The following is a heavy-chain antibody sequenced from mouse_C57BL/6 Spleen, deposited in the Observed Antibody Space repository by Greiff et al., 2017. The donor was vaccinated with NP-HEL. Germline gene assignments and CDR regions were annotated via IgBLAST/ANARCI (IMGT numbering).Heavy chain of an antibody. J-gene: IGHJ4*01. CDR3: ARVGSGLYAMDY. D-gene: IGHD3-2*02. V-gene: IGHV1-50*01. CDR1: GYTFTSYW. Sequence: VQLQQPGAELVKPGASVKLSCKASGYTFTSYWMQWVKQRPGQGLEWIGEIDPSDSYTNYNQKFKGKATLTVDTSSSTAYMQLSSLTSEDSAVYYCARVGSGLYAMDYWGQGTSVTVSS. CDR2: IDPSDSYT.